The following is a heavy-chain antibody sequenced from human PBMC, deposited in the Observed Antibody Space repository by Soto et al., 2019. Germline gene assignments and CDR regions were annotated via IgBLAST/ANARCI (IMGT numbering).Heavy chain of an antibody. CDR1: GYTLTELS. D-gene: IGHD1-26*01. J-gene: IGHJ5*02. Sequence: GASVKVSCKVSGYTLTELSMHWVRQAPGQRLEWMGWINAGNGNTKYSQKFQGRVTITRDTSASTAYMELSSLRSEDTAVYYCARGYTFPFDPWGQGTLVTVSS. CDR2: INAGNGNT. CDR3: ARGYTFPFDP. V-gene: IGHV1-3*01.